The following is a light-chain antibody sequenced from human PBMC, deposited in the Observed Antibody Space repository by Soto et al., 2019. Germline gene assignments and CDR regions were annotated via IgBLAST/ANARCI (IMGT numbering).Light chain of an antibody. CDR3: QQRSNWPPT. CDR2: DAS. CDR1: QSVSST. J-gene: IGKJ5*01. V-gene: IGKV3-11*01. Sequence: ETVMTQSPATLSVSPGERATLSCRASQSVSSTLAWYQQKPGQAPRLLIYDASNRATGIPARFSGSGSGTDFTLTISSLEPEDFAVYYCQQRSNWPPTFGQGTRLEIK.